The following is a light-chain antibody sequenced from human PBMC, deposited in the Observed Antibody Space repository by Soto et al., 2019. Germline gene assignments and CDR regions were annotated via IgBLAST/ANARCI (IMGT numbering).Light chain of an antibody. CDR3: QKYNSAPPWT. CDR2: AAS. J-gene: IGKJ1*01. CDR1: QGISNY. V-gene: IGKV1-27*01. Sequence: DLQMTQSPFSLSASVGDRVTITCRASQGISNYLAWYQQKPGKVPKLLIYAASTLQSGVPSRFSGSGSGTDFTLTISSLQPEDVATYYCQKYNSAPPWTFGQGTKVEIK.